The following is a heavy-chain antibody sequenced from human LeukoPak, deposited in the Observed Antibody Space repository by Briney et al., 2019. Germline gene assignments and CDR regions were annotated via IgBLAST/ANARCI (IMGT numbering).Heavy chain of an antibody. V-gene: IGHV4-59*08. Sequence: SETLSLTCSVSGGSISSYYWSWIRQPPGKGLEWIGYIHYSGSTNYNPSLKSRGTISVDTSKNQFSLKVSSVTAADTAVYYCARRYCSGGSCYSSFDYWGQGTLVTVSS. CDR1: GGSISSYY. CDR2: IHYSGST. CDR3: ARRYCSGGSCYSSFDY. D-gene: IGHD2-15*01. J-gene: IGHJ4*02.